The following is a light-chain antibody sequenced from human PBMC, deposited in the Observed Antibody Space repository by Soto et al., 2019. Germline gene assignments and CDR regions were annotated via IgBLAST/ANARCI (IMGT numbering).Light chain of an antibody. J-gene: IGKJ1*01. CDR1: QRVSRY. CDR2: DAS. Sequence: MFSQSSPTLSWSPGERATLFCSASQRVSRYLAGYHHKPGQAPRLLIYDASNRATGIPARFSGSGSGTNFTLTISSLEPEEFAVYYCQQRSNWPPWTFGQGTKVEI. CDR3: QQRSNWPPWT. V-gene: IGKV3-11*01.